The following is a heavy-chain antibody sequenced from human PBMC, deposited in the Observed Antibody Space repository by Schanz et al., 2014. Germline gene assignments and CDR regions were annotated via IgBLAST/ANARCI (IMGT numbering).Heavy chain of an antibody. CDR1: GDSIGTYQ. Sequence: QVQLQESGPGLVKPSETLSLTCTVSGDSIGTYQWSWIRQPPGKGLEWIGYVYHSGVTTYKSSLRVRVTIKVDTIKTQFSLKRNSVTAADTAVYYCARSTYDFWSAFDYWGQGILVAVSS. CDR2: VYHSGVT. J-gene: IGHJ4*02. V-gene: IGHV4-59*08. D-gene: IGHD3-3*01. CDR3: ARSTYDFWSAFDY.